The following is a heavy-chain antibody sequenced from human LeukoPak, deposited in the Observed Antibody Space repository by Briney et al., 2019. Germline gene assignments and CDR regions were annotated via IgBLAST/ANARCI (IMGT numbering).Heavy chain of an antibody. D-gene: IGHD6-6*01. CDR1: GGTFSSYA. CDR2: IIPIFGTA. CDR3: AVGEYSSSGVFDY. V-gene: IGHV1-69*05. J-gene: IGHJ4*02. Sequence: SVKVSCKASGGTFSSYAISWVRQAPGQGLEWMGGIIPIFGTANYAQKFQGRVTITTDESTSTAYMELSSLRSEDTAVYYCAVGEYSSSGVFDYWSQGTLVTVSS.